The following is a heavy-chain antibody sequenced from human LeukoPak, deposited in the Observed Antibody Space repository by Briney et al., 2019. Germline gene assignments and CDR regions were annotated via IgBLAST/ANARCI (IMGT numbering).Heavy chain of an antibody. D-gene: IGHD3-22*01. Sequence: ASVRVSCTASGYTFSSYGISWVRQAPGQGLEWMGWISDYNGNTNYAQTLKGRVTMTTDTSTTTAYIELRSLRSDDTPVYYCARTDIYDSTGPVAYWGQGTLVTVSS. CDR1: GYTFSSYG. CDR3: ARTDIYDSTGPVAY. CDR2: ISDYNGNT. V-gene: IGHV1-18*01. J-gene: IGHJ4*02.